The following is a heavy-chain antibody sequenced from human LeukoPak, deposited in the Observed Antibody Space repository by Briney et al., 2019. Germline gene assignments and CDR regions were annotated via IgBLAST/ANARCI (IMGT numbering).Heavy chain of an antibody. D-gene: IGHD5-12*01. CDR2: IFYSGST. J-gene: IGHJ3*02. V-gene: IGHV4-31*03. CDR3: ARVGGSGYDYDAFDI. CDR1: RGSLSSGGYY. Sequence: SQTLSLTCIVSRGSLSSGGYYWRWIRQHPGEGLEWIGYIFYSGSTYYNPSLKGRVTISEDPSKNQFSLKLSSVTAADTAVYYCARVGGSGYDYDAFDIWGRGTMVSVSS.